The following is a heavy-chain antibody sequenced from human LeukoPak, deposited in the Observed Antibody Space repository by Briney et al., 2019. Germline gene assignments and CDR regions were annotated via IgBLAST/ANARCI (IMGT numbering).Heavy chain of an antibody. CDR2: IYKSGST. Sequence: SETLSLTCTVSGGSISSDGYHWNWLRQHPGKGLEWIVYIYKSGSTYYNPSLKSPPTISIDTSKSQFSLKLSSVTAADTAVYYCARDLTSWDGFSDTFAIWGPGTRVTVSS. CDR3: ARDLTSWDGFSDTFAI. V-gene: IGHV4-31*01. CDR1: GGSISSDGYH. J-gene: IGHJ3*02. D-gene: IGHD5-24*01.